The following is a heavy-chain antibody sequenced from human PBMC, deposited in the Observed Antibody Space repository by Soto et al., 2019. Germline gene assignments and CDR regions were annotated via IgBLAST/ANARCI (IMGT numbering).Heavy chain of an antibody. CDR3: ARLGVRGGYSYVSLDY. CDR1: GGSISSYY. J-gene: IGHJ4*02. D-gene: IGHD5-18*01. V-gene: IGHV4-59*08. Sequence: SETLSLTCTVSGGSISSYYWSWIRQPPGKGLEWIGYIYYSGSTNYNPSLKSRVTISVDTSKNQFSLKLSSVTAADTAVYYCARLGVRGGYSYVSLDYWGQGTLVTVSS. CDR2: IYYSGST.